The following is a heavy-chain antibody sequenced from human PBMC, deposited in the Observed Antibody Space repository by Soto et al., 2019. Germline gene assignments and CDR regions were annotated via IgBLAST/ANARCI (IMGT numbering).Heavy chain of an antibody. J-gene: IGHJ4*02. V-gene: IGHV3-66*04. CDR2: IYSGGST. D-gene: IGHD5-18*01. Sequence: EVQLVESGGGLVQPGGSLRLSCAASGVTVSSNYMSWVRQAPGKGLEWVSVIYSGGSTYYADSVKGRFTISRDNSKNTLYLKRNSRRGEDTAVYYCARHGYNYGGVYFDYWRRGTLVTVSS. CDR1: GVTVSSNY. CDR3: ARHGYNYGGVYFDY.